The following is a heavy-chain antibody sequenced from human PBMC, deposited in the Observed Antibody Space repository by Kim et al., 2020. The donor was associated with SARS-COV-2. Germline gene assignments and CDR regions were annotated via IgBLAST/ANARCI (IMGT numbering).Heavy chain of an antibody. CDR2: INSDGSST. CDR1: GFTFSSYW. Sequence: GGSLRLSCAASGFTFSSYWMHCVRQAPGKGLVWVSRINSDGSSTSYADSVKGRFTISRDNAKNTLYLQRNSLRAEDTAVYYCARSLYYYYDSSALDYWGQGTLVTVSS. D-gene: IGHD3-22*01. J-gene: IGHJ4*02. V-gene: IGHV3-74*01. CDR3: ARSLYYYYDSSALDY.